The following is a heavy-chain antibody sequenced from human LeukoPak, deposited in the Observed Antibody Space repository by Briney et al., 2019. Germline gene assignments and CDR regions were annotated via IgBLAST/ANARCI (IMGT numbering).Heavy chain of an antibody. D-gene: IGHD4/OR15-4a*01. CDR2: INHSGST. J-gene: IGHJ4*02. CDR1: GGTFSGYY. CDR3: AGGRHYGGHFDY. V-gene: IGHV4-34*01. Sequence: SETLSLTCAVYGGTFSGYYWSWIRQPPGKGLEWIGEINHSGSTNYNPSLKSRVTISVDTSKNQFSLKLSSVTAADTAVYYCAGGRHYGGHFDYWGQGTLVTVSS.